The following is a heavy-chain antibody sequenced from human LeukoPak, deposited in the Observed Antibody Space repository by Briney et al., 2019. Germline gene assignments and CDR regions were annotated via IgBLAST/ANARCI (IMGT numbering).Heavy chain of an antibody. CDR3: ARSGYYYDSSGYAFDY. D-gene: IGHD3-22*01. CDR2: IYYSGST. Sequence: SETLSLTCTVSGGSISSYYWTWIRQPPGKGLEWIGYIYYSGSTNYNPSLKSRVTISVDTSNNQFSLKLSSVTAADTAVYYCARSGYYYDSSGYAFDYWGQGTLVTVSS. V-gene: IGHV4-59*01. CDR1: GGSISSYY. J-gene: IGHJ4*02.